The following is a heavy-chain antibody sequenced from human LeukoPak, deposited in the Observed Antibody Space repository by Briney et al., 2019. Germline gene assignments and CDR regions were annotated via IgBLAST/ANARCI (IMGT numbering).Heavy chain of an antibody. D-gene: IGHD4-23*01. V-gene: IGHV4-31*03. CDR1: GGSLSRGGYY. Sequence: SQTLSLTCTVSGGSLSRGGYYWGWVRQHPGRGLEWVGYIYWSGSTYYNPSLKSRVTISVDTSKNQFPLKLTSVTAADTAVYYCARHWVVTPNYWGQGTLVTVSS. CDR2: IYWSGST. CDR3: ARHWVVTPNY. J-gene: IGHJ4*02.